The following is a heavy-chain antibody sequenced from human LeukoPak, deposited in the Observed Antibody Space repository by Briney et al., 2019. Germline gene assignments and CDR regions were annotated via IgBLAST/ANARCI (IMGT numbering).Heavy chain of an antibody. CDR2: ISGSGGST. V-gene: IGHV3-23*01. D-gene: IGHD7-27*01. CDR1: GFTFSSYA. CDR3: ARDSSLTGDRRWFDP. Sequence: GGSLRLSCAASGFTFSSYAMSWVRQAPGKGLEWVSAISGSGGSTYYADSVKGRFTISRDNVKNSLYLQMNSLRAEDTAVYYCARDSSLTGDRRWFDPWGQGTLVTVSS. J-gene: IGHJ5*02.